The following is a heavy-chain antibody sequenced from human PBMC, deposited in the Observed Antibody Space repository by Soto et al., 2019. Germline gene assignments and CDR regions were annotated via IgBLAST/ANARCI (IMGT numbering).Heavy chain of an antibody. CDR3: ARDYSSSSNFYGVDV. D-gene: IGHD6-6*01. Sequence: PSETLSLTCTVSGGSISSYYWSWIRQPPGKGLEWIGYMYYSGSTNYNPSLKSRVTISVDTPKNQFSLKLSSVTAADTAVYYCARDYSSSSNFYGVDVWGQGTTVTVSS. CDR2: MYYSGST. J-gene: IGHJ6*02. CDR1: GGSISSYY. V-gene: IGHV4-59*01.